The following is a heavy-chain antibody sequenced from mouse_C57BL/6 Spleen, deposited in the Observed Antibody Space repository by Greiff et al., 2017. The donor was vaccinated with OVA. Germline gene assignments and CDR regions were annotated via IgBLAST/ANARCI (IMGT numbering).Heavy chain of an antibody. CDR2: ISYDGSN. CDR3: ARDRTTVVATDWYFDV. D-gene: IGHD1-1*01. J-gene: IGHJ1*03. Sequence: EESGPGLVKPSQSLSLTCSVTGYSITSGYYWNWIRQFPGNKLEWMGYISYDGSNNYNPSLKNRISITRDTSKNQFFLKLNSVTTEDTATYYCARDRTTVVATDWYFDVWGTGTTVTVSS. CDR1: GYSITSGYY. V-gene: IGHV3-6*01.